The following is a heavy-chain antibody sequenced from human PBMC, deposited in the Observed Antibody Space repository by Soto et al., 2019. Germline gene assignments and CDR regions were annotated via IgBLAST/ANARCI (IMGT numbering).Heavy chain of an antibody. V-gene: IGHV1-46*01. J-gene: IGHJ4*02. CDR3: ARDKPFSAGY. CDR2: INPSGGGT. CDR1: GYTFLDFY. Sequence: QVQLVQSGTEVQKPGASVKVSCKASGYTFLDFYIHWVRQAPGQGLEWMGFINPSGGGTTYAQQFPGRLTITRDTFNSKVYLELINLRSEDTAIYYCARDKPFSAGYWGQGTLVT. D-gene: IGHD3-3*02.